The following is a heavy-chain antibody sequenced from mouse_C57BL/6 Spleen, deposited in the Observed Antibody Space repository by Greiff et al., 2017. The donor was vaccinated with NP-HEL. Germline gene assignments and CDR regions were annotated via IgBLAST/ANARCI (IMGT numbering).Heavy chain of an antibody. CDR3: ARGYGSSYPYYAMDY. Sequence: VQLQQSGAELVRPGTSVKLSCKASGYTFTSYWMHWVKQRPGQGLEWIGVIDPSDSYTNYNQKFKGKATLTVDTSSSTAYMQLSSLTSEDSAVYYCARGYGSSYPYYAMDYGGQGTSVTVSS. CDR2: IDPSDSYT. J-gene: IGHJ4*01. V-gene: IGHV1-59*01. D-gene: IGHD1-1*01. CDR1: GYTFTSYW.